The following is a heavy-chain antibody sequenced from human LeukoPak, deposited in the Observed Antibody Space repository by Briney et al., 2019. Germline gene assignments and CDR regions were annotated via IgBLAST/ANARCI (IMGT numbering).Heavy chain of an antibody. J-gene: IGHJ3*02. CDR2: ISSSSSYI. Sequence: PGGSLRLSCAASGFTFNSFGMNWVRQAPGKGLEWVSFISSSSSYIYYADSMEGRFTISRDNAKNSLYLQMSSLRVEDTAMYYCARVRVGTTLFDAFDIWGQGTMVTVSS. CDR3: ARVRVGTTLFDAFDI. V-gene: IGHV3-21*01. D-gene: IGHD1-26*01. CDR1: GFTFNSFG.